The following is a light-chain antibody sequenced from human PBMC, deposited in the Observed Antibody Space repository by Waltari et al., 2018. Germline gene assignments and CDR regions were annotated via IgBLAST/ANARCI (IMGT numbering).Light chain of an antibody. J-gene: IGKJ1*01. V-gene: IGKV3-20*01. CDR1: QSVSRY. Sequence: EIVLTQSPGTLSLSPGERATLSCRASQSVSRYLAWYQQKPGQAPRLLIYDGSSRATGIPDRCTGSGSGTDFSLTISRLEPEDFAVYYCQKYGSLPATFGQGTKVEIK. CDR2: DGS. CDR3: QKYGSLPAT.